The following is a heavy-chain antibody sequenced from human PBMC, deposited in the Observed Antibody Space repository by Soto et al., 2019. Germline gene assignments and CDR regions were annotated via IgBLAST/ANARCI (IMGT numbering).Heavy chain of an antibody. CDR2: IKSKTDGGTT. J-gene: IGHJ3*02. Sequence: PGGSLRLSCAASGFTFSNAWMSWVLQAPGKGLEWVGRIKSKTDGGTTDYAAPVKGRFTISRDDSKNTLYLQMNSLKTEDTAVYYCTTKVDIVATSNKNAFDIWGQGTMVTVSS. D-gene: IGHD5-12*01. CDR3: TTKVDIVATSNKNAFDI. V-gene: IGHV3-15*01. CDR1: GFTFSNAW.